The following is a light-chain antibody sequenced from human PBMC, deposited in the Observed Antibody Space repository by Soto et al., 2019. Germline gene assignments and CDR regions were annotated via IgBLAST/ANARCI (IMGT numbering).Light chain of an antibody. J-gene: IGKJ5*01. CDR2: DAS. CDR3: QQRGKWPLT. V-gene: IGKV3-11*01. CDR1: QSVSFY. Sequence: EIVLTQSPATLSLSPGERATLSCRASQSVSFYFAWYQQKPGQAPRLLIYDASNRATGIPARFSGSGSGTDFTLTISSLEPEDFAVYYCQQRGKWPLTFGQGTRLEI.